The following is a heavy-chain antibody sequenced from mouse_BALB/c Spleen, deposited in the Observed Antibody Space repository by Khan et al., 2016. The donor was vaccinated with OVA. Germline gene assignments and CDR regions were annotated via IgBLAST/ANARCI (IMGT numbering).Heavy chain of an antibody. CDR2: INPSSGYT. J-gene: IGHJ3*01. CDR3: ARSGYGSLAY. CDR1: GYMFSSYW. V-gene: IGHV1-7*01. D-gene: IGHD1-1*01. Sequence: QIQLVQSGAELAKPGASVKMSCKASGYMFSSYWMNWVKQRPGQGLEWIGYINPSSGYTDYNQKFKDKATLTADKSSNTAYMQLSSLTSEDSAVYYCARSGYGSLAYWGQGTLVTVSA.